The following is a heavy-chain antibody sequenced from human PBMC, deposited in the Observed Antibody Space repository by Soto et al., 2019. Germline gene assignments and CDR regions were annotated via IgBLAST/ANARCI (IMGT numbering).Heavy chain of an antibody. J-gene: IGHJ4*02. Sequence: GGSLRLSCAASGFTFSSYAMSWVRQAPGKGLEWVSAISGSGGSTYYADSVKGRFTISRDNSKNTLYLQMNSLRAEDTAVYYCVKEPMRAVAGVRNYFDYWGQGALVTVSS. CDR2: ISGSGGST. D-gene: IGHD6-19*01. CDR1: GFTFSSYA. V-gene: IGHV3-23*01. CDR3: VKEPMRAVAGVRNYFDY.